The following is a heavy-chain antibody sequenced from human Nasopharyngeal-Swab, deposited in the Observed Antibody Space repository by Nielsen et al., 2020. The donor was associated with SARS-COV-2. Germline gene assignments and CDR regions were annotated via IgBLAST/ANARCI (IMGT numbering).Heavy chain of an antibody. D-gene: IGHD4-23*01. CDR2: FDPEDGET. J-gene: IGHJ6*02. V-gene: IGHV1-24*01. Sequence: WVRQAPGQGLEWMGGFDPEDGETIYAQKFQGGVTMTEDTSTDTAYMELSSLRSEDTAVYYCAIADYGGNWILGGMDVWGQGTTVTVSS. CDR3: AIADYGGNWILGGMDV.